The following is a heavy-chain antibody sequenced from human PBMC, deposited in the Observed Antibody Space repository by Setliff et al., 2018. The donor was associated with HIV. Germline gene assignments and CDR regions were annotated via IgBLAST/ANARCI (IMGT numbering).Heavy chain of an antibody. Sequence: SETLSLTCTLSGDSVTTPYYWGWIRQPPGKGLEWVGSIYHSGATYFTPSLKSRVTLSVDTSKNQFSLKLSSVTAADTAVYYCARGSRGYSYAYYYYYMDVWGKGTTVTVS. CDR1: GDSVTTPYY. V-gene: IGHV4-38-2*02. CDR3: ARGSRGYSYAYYYYYMDV. CDR2: IYHSGAT. J-gene: IGHJ6*03. D-gene: IGHD5-18*01.